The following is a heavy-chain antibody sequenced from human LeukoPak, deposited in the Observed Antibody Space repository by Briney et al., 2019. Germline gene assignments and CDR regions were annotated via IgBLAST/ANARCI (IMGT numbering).Heavy chain of an antibody. Sequence: PSETLSLTCTVSGGSISSSSYYWGWIRQPPGKGLEWIGSIYYSGSTYYNPSLKSRVSISVDTSKNQFSLKLSSVTAADTAVYYCARAGGFTLVREAVNNWFDPWGQGTLVTVSS. CDR2: IYYSGST. D-gene: IGHD3-10*01. J-gene: IGHJ5*02. CDR1: GGSISSSSYY. CDR3: ARAGGFTLVREAVNNWFDP. V-gene: IGHV4-39*07.